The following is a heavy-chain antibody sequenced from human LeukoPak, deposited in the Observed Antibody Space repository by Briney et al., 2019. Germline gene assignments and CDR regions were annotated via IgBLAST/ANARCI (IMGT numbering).Heavy chain of an antibody. D-gene: IGHD6-19*01. V-gene: IGHV3-23*01. Sequence: GGSLRLSCAASGFTFSSYAMSWVRQAPGKGLEWVSGISGRGGSTFYADSVKGRFTISRDNSKNTLYLQMNSLRAEDTAVYYCAKDQRSGWYVDDAFDIWGQGTMVTVSS. CDR3: AKDQRSGWYVDDAFDI. J-gene: IGHJ3*02. CDR2: ISGRGGST. CDR1: GFTFSSYA.